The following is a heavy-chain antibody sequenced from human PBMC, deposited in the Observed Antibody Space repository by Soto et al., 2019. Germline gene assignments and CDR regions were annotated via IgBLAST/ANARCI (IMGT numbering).Heavy chain of an antibody. CDR1: GDSISDTIYY. CDR2: IHYSGTT. D-gene: IGHD6-19*01. CDR3: ARNLKAVAAAMAY. V-gene: IGHV4-39*01. Sequence: SETLSLTCRVSGDSISDTIYYWGWVRQSPGKGLEWIGSIHYSGTTQFHPSLKTRVTISVDTSKNEFSLRLRSVTAADTAVYFCARNLKAVAAAMAYWGQGIPVTVS. J-gene: IGHJ4*02.